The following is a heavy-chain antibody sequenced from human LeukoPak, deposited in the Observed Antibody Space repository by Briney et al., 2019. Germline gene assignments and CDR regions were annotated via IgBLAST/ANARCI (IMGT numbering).Heavy chain of an antibody. CDR1: GGTFSSYA. Sequence: ASVKVSCKASGGTFSSYAISWVRQAPGQGLEWMGGIIPIFGTANYAQKFQGRVTITADESTSTAYMELSSLRSEDTAVCYCARASDRAQNYDFWSGYFSRFDYWGQGTLVTVSS. CDR3: ARASDRAQNYDFWSGYFSRFDY. J-gene: IGHJ4*02. V-gene: IGHV1-69*13. CDR2: IIPIFGTA. D-gene: IGHD3-3*01.